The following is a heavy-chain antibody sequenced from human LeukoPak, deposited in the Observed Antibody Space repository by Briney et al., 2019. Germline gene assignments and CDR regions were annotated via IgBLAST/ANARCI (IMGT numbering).Heavy chain of an antibody. D-gene: IGHD5-18*01. Sequence: PSETLSLTCIVSGVSISSYYCSWIRQPPGKGLEWIGVIYYSGTTTYNPSLKSRVTVSLDTSKNQFSLTVNSVTAADTAVYFCATGISRWTQLDNWGQGTLVTVS. J-gene: IGHJ4*02. CDR2: IYYSGTT. V-gene: IGHV4-59*01. CDR3: ATGISRWTQLDN. CDR1: GVSISSYY.